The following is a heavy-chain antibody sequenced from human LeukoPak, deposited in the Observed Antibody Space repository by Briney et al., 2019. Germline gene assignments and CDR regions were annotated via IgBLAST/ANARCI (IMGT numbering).Heavy chain of an antibody. CDR1: GFTFSSYW. D-gene: IGHD1-26*01. J-gene: IGHJ4*02. Sequence: GGSLRLSCAASGFTFSSYWMHWVRQAPGKGLVWVSRINSDGSSTSYADSVKGRFTISIDNAKNTLYLQMNSLRAEDTAVYYCARESGDLDFDYWGQGTLVTVSS. V-gene: IGHV3-74*01. CDR3: ARESGDLDFDY. CDR2: INSDGSST.